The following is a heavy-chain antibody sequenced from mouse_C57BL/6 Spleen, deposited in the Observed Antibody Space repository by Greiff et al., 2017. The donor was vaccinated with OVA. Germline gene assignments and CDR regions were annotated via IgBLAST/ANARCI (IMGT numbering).Heavy chain of an antibody. CDR1: GYAFSSYW. D-gene: IGHD4-1*01. J-gene: IGHJ3*01. Sequence: QVQLKESGAELVKPGASVKISCKASGYAFSSYWMNWVKQRPGKGLEWIGQIYPGDGDTNYNGKFKGKATLTADKSSSTAYMQLSSLTSEDSAVYFCARGDLGPWFAYWGQGTLVTVSA. V-gene: IGHV1-80*01. CDR2: IYPGDGDT. CDR3: ARGDLGPWFAY.